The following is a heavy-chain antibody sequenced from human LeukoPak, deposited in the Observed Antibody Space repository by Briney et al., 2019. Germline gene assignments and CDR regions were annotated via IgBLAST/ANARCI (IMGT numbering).Heavy chain of an antibody. J-gene: IGHJ4*02. CDR1: GGSFSGYY. Sequence: SETLSLTCAVYGGSFSGYYWSWIRQPPGKGLEWIGEINHSGSTNYNPSLKSRVTISVDTSKNQFSLKLSSVTAADTAVYYWARDTYYYDSSGYYAVYFDYWGQGTLVTVSS. D-gene: IGHD3-22*01. CDR2: INHSGST. V-gene: IGHV4-34*01. CDR3: ARDTYYYDSSGYYAVYFDY.